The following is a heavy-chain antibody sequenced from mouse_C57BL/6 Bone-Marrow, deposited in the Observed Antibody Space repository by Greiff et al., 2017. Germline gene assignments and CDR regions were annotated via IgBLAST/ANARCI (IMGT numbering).Heavy chain of an antibody. CDR1: GYTFTNYW. V-gene: IGHV1-63*01. Sequence: QVQLKESGAELVRPGTSVKMSCTASGYTFTNYWIGWAKQRPGHGLEWIGYIYPGGGYTNYNEKFQGKATLTADKSSSTSYMQVSRLTSEDSAIYYCARWLTYYYGSRGWYLDVWGTGTTVTVSS. CDR2: IYPGGGYT. CDR3: ARWLTYYYGSRGWYLDV. D-gene: IGHD1-1*01. J-gene: IGHJ1*03.